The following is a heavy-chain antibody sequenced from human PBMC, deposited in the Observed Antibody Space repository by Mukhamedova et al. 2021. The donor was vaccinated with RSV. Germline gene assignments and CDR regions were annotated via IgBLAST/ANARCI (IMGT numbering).Heavy chain of an antibody. V-gene: IGHV3-7*01. J-gene: IGHJ4*02. CDR3: ARGVFGAGHFAYFAY. Sequence: GLEWVAYIREDGSEESYLASVKGRFSISRDNARNSLYLQMNSLRADESAVYYCARGVFGAGHFAYFAYWGQGTLVNVSS. D-gene: IGHD3-10*01. CDR2: IREDGSEE.